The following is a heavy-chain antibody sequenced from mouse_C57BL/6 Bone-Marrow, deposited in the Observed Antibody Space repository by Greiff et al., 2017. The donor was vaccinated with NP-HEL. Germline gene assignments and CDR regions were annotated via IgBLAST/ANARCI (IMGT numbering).Heavy chain of an antibody. V-gene: IGHV14-4*01. Sequence: EVKLMESGAELVRPGASVKLSCTVSGFNIKDDYMHWVKQRPEQGLEWIGWIDPENGDTEYASKFQGKATITAYTSSNTAYLQLSSLTSEDTAVYYCTTGGSSPYAMDYWGQGTSVTVSS. CDR1: GFNIKDDY. D-gene: IGHD1-1*01. J-gene: IGHJ4*01. CDR3: TTGGSSPYAMDY. CDR2: IDPENGDT.